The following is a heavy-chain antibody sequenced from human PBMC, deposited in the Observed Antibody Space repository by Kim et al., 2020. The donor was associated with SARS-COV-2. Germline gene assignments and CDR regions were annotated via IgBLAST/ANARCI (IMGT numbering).Heavy chain of an antibody. D-gene: IGHD3-22*01. V-gene: IGHV3-23*01. CDR3: AKDYYDSSGYYYPDAFDI. Sequence: KGRFTISRDNSKNTLYLQMNSLRAEDTAVYYCAKDYYDSSGYYYPDAFDIWGQGTMVTVSS. J-gene: IGHJ3*02.